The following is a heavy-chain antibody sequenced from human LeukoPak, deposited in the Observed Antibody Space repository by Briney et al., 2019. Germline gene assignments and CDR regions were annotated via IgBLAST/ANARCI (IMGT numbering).Heavy chain of an antibody. Sequence: GGSLRLSCAASGFTFSSYAMSWVRQAPGKGLEWVSNISGSGENTYYADSVKGRFTISRDNSKNTLYLQMYSLRVEDTAVYYCAKWGSGSYYKGSFDYWGQGTLVTVSS. J-gene: IGHJ4*02. CDR1: GFTFSSYA. CDR3: AKWGSGSYYKGSFDY. D-gene: IGHD3-10*01. V-gene: IGHV3-23*01. CDR2: ISGSGENT.